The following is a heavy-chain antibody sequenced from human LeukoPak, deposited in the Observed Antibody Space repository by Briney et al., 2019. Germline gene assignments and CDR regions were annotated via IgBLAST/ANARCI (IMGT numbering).Heavy chain of an antibody. D-gene: IGHD2-2*01. V-gene: IGHV3-33*01. J-gene: IGHJ4*02. Sequence: PGRSLRLSCAASRFTFSSYGMHWVRQAPGKGLEWVAVIWYDGSNKYYADSVKGRFTISRDNSKNTLYLQMNSLRAEDTAVYYCARDSSSTSCYDYWGQGTLVTVSS. CDR2: IWYDGSNK. CDR3: ARDSSSTSCYDY. CDR1: RFTFSSYG.